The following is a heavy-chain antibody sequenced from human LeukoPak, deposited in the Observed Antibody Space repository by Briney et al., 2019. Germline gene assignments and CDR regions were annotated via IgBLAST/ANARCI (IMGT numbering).Heavy chain of an antibody. Sequence: SETLSLTCTVSGYSISSGYYWGWIRQPPGKGLEWIGSIYHSGSTYYNPSLKSRVTISVDTSKNQFSLKLSSVTAADTAVYYCARGSRIQLWSGDDAFDIWGQGTMVTVSS. J-gene: IGHJ3*02. D-gene: IGHD5-18*01. CDR3: ARGSRIQLWSGDDAFDI. CDR1: GYSISSGYY. V-gene: IGHV4-38-2*02. CDR2: IYHSGST.